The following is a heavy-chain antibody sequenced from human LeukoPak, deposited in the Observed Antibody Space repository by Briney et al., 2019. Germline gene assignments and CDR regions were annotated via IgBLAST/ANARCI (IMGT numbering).Heavy chain of an antibody. D-gene: IGHD2-2*01. CDR3: ARNQLPPPYYYYYYMDV. V-gene: IGHV3-20*04. J-gene: IGHJ6*03. CDR2: INWNGGSI. CDR1: GFTFSSYW. Sequence: GGSLRLSCAASGFTFSSYWMSWVRQAPGKGLEWVSGINWNGGSIGYADSVKGRFTISRDNAKNSLYLQMNSLRAEDTALYYCARNQLPPPYYYYYYMDVWGKGTTVTVSS.